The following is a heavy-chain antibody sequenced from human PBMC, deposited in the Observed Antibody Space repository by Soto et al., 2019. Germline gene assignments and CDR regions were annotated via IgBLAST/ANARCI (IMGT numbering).Heavy chain of an antibody. CDR1: GGTFSSYA. CDR3: ARGGYSGYDFAFDI. Sequence: GASVKVSCKTSGGTFSSYAISWVRQAPGQGLEWMGGIVSLFRTTNYAQKFQGRVTITADTSTYTVYMELSGLRSGDTAVYYCARGGYSGYDFAFDIWGQGTMVTVSS. J-gene: IGHJ3*02. D-gene: IGHD5-12*01. CDR2: IVSLFRTT. V-gene: IGHV1-69*06.